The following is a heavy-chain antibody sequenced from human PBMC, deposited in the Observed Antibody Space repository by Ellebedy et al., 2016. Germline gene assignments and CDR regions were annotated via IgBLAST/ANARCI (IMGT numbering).Heavy chain of an antibody. V-gene: IGHV5-51*01. J-gene: IGHJ6*03. CDR3: ARHRDIVVFHYYYMDV. Sequence: GGSLRLXXKGSGYSFTSYWIGWVRQMPGKGLEWMGIIYPGDSDTRYSPSFQGQVTISADKSISTAYLQWSSLKASDTAMYYCARHRDIVVFHYYYMDVWGKGTTVTVSS. CDR1: GYSFTSYW. D-gene: IGHD2-15*01. CDR2: IYPGDSDT.